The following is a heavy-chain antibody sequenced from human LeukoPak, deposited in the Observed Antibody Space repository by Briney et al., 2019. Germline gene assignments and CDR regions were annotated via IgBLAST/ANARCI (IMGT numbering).Heavy chain of an antibody. J-gene: IGHJ4*02. CDR1: EFTFSDYA. Sequence: GGSLRLSCAASEFTFSDYAMHWVRQAPGKELEYVSAISYNGNGKHYTDSVKGRFTISRDNSKNTLYLQMNNLRAEDTAVYYCAPRVVGSAPFDYWGQGTLVTVSS. D-gene: IGHD2-15*01. V-gene: IGHV3-64*02. CDR2: ISYNGNGK. CDR3: APRVVGSAPFDY.